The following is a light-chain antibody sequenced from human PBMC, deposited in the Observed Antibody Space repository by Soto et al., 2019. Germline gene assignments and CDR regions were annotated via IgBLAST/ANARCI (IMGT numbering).Light chain of an antibody. J-gene: IGKJ1*01. CDR1: QSVSTNQ. CDR3: QQYHSWPPRT. Sequence: EIVLTQSPGTLSLSPGERATLSCRASQSVSTNQLAWYQQKPGQAPRLLIYGASSRATGIADRFSGSGSGTDFTLTISRLEPEDFAVYYCQQYHSWPPRTFGQGTKVDIK. CDR2: GAS. V-gene: IGKV3-20*01.